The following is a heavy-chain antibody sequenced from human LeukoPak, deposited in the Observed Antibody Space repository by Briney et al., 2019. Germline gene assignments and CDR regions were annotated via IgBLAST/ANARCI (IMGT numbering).Heavy chain of an antibody. D-gene: IGHD2/OR15-2a*01. V-gene: IGHV4-34*01. CDR1: GGSISGFY. CDR3: ARGILSVYYFDL. Sequence: SETLSLTCAVHGGSISGFYWSWFRQPPGKGLEWIGELHYAGATSYSPSLRGRVTISAGTSDSQFSLTVNSVTAADTAVYYCARGILSVYYFDLWGRGTLVNVSP. CDR2: LHYAGAT. J-gene: IGHJ2*01.